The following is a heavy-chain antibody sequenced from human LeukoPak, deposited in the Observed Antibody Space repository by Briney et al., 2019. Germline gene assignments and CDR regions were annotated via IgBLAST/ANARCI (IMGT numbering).Heavy chain of an antibody. CDR1: GFTFSSYG. V-gene: IGHV3-33*06. J-gene: IGHJ5*02. CDR3: AKDGGSGMGFDP. D-gene: IGHD3-10*01. CDR2: IWYDGSNE. Sequence: GGSLRLSCAASGFTFSSYGMHWVRQAPGKGLEWVAVIWYDGSNEYYADSVRGRFTASRDNSKNTLYLQMNSLRAEDAAIYYCAKDGGSGMGFDPWGQGTLVTVSS.